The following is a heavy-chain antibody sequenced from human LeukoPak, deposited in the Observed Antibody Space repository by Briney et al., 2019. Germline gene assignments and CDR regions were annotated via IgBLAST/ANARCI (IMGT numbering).Heavy chain of an antibody. Sequence: SETLSLTCAVYGGSFSGYYWSWIRQPPGKGLEWIGEINHSGSTNYNPSLKSRVTISVDTSKNQFSLKLSSVTAADTAVYYCARGRGTSYFDYWGQGTLVTVS. V-gene: IGHV4-34*01. CDR2: INHSGST. J-gene: IGHJ4*02. CDR3: ARGRGTSYFDY. CDR1: GGSFSGYY.